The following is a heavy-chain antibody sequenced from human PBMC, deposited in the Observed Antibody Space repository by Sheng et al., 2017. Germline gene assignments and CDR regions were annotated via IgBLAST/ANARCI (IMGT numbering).Heavy chain of an antibody. CDR2: ISSSSSYI. J-gene: IGHJ6*02. V-gene: IGHV3-21*01. D-gene: IGHD3-3*01. CDR3: ARVPPYYDFWSGYYRAYYGMDV. CDR1: GFTFSSYS. Sequence: EVQLVESGGGLVKPGGSLRLSCAASGFTFSSYSMNWVRQAPGKGLEWVSSISSSSSYIYYADSVKGRFTISRDNAKNSLYLQMNSLRAEDTAVYYCARVPPYYDFWSGYYRAYYGMDVWGQGT.